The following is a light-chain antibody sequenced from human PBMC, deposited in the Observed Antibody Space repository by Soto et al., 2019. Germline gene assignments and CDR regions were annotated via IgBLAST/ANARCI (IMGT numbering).Light chain of an antibody. CDR3: QQHNSSPLT. V-gene: IGKV1-9*01. J-gene: IGKJ4*01. CDR2: VAS. CDR1: QGISSF. Sequence: IQLTQSPSSRSASVRDRVTITCRASQGISSFLAWYQQKPGEAPKLLIYVASTLHSGLTSRFSGSGSGTDFTLTISRLQPEDFATYYCQQHNSSPLTVGGGTKVEIK.